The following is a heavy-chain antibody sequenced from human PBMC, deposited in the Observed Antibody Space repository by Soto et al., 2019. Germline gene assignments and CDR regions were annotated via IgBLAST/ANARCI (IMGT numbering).Heavy chain of an antibody. CDR2: VKQDGSDK. D-gene: IGHD3-16*01. J-gene: IGHJ4*02. CDR1: GFTLSGSW. V-gene: IGHV3-7*04. Sequence: EVQLVESGGGLVQPGGSLRLTCVASGFTLSGSWMSWVRQAPGKGLEWVANVKQDGSDKYYVDSVKGRFTISRDNAKNSLYVQMNSLRAEDTAVYYCARGGGNFDHWGQGTLVTVSS. CDR3: ARGGGNFDH.